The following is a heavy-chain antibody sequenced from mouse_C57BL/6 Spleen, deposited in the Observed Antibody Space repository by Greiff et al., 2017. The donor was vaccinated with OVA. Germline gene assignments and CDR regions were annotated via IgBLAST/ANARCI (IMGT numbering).Heavy chain of an antibody. CDR2: IYPGSGST. CDR3: ARSGEPANWEVFAY. CDR1: GYTFTSYW. Sequence: QVHVKQPGAELVKPGASVKMSCTASGYTFTSYWITWVKQRPGQGLEWIGDIYPGSGSTNYTDKFKSKATLTVDTSSSTAYLQLSSLTSEDSAVYYCARSGEPANWEVFAYWGQGTLVTVSA. D-gene: IGHD4-1*01. J-gene: IGHJ3*01. V-gene: IGHV1-55*01.